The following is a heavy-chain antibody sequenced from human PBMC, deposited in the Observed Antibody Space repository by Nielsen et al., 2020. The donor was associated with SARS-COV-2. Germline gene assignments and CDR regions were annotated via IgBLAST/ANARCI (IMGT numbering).Heavy chain of an antibody. Sequence: GESLKISCAASGFTFSSYAMSWVRQAPGKGLEWVSAISGSGGSTYYADSVKGRFTISRDNSKNTLYLQMNSLRAEDTAVYYCAKDRGSVYCSGGSCYSGEVYWGQGTLVTVSP. CDR3: AKDRGSVYCSGGSCYSGEVY. CDR2: ISGSGGST. J-gene: IGHJ4*02. V-gene: IGHV3-23*01. D-gene: IGHD2-15*01. CDR1: GFTFSSYA.